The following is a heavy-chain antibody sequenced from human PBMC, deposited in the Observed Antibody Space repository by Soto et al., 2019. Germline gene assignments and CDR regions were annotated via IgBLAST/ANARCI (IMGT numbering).Heavy chain of an antibody. V-gene: IGHV3-23*01. Sequence: GGSLRLSCAASGFTFSSYSMSWVRQAPGKGLEWVSAISGRGAGTYYADSVKGRFTISRDNSKNTLYLQMNSLRAEDTAVYYCANLGTEGDWTFYYWGQRTPDTVSS. J-gene: IGHJ4*02. CDR2: ISGRGAGT. CDR1: GFTFSSYS. D-gene: IGHD1-1*01. CDR3: ANLGTEGDWTFYY.